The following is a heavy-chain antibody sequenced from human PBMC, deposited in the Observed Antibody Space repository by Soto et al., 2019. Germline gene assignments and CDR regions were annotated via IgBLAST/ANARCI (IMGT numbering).Heavy chain of an antibody. CDR1: GYTFTSYA. V-gene: IGHV1-3*05. Sequence: QVQLVQSGAEEKKPGASVKVSCKASGYTFTSYAMHWVRQAPGQRLEWMGWINAGNGNTKYSQKFQGRVTITRDTSASSAYMELSSVRSEDMAVYYCASAPPYYYDSSGYYPDWGQGTLVTVSS. D-gene: IGHD3-22*01. CDR3: ASAPPYYYDSSGYYPD. CDR2: INAGNGNT. J-gene: IGHJ4*02.